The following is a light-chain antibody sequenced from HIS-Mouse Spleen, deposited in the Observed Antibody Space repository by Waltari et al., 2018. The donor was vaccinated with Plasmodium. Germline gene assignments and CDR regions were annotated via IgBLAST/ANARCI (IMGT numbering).Light chain of an antibody. CDR2: EVS. J-gene: IGLJ2*01. V-gene: IGLV2-14*01. CDR3: SSYTSSSTLV. CDR1: SSDVGGYNY. Sequence: QSALTQPASVSGSPGQSITISCTGTSSDVGGYNYVSWYQQHPGKAPKPLIYEVSNRPSGVSKRLSGSKSGNTASLTISGLQAEDEADYYCSSYTSSSTLVFGGGTKLTVL.